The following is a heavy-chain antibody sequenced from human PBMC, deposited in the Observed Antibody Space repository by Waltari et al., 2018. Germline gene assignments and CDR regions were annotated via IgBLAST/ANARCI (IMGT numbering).Heavy chain of an antibody. Sequence: QVQLQQWGAGLLKPSETLSLTCAVYGGSFSGYYWSWIRQPPGKGLEWMGEINHSGSTNYNPSRKSRVTISVDTSKNQFSLKLSSVTAADTAVYYCARGRRRQTDYYYYYMDVWGKGTTVTVSS. V-gene: IGHV4-34*01. J-gene: IGHJ6*03. CDR3: ARGRRRQTDYYYYYMDV. CDR1: GGSFSGYY. CDR2: INHSGST.